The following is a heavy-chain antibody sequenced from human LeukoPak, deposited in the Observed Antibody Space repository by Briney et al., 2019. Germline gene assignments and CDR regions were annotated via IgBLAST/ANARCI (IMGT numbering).Heavy chain of an antibody. V-gene: IGHV4-4*07. CDR2: IYTSGST. CDR1: GGSISSHY. CDR3: ARDDSSGEYFDY. D-gene: IGHD3-22*01. J-gene: IGHJ4*02. Sequence: SETLSLTCTVSGGSISSHYWSWIRQPAGKGLEWIGRIYTSGSTNYNPSLKSRVTISVDTSKNQFSLKLSSVTAADTAVYYCARDDSSGEYFDYWGQGTLVTVSS.